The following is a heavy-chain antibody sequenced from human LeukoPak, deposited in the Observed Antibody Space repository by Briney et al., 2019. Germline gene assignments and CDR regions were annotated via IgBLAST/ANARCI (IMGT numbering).Heavy chain of an antibody. Sequence: GGSLRLFCAVSGLTFYDYSMHWVRQAPGKGLEWVLGITWNSGTIAHADSVKGRFTISRDNAKNSLYLQVNSLRSEDTALYYCAAGAGIIRYWGQGTLVTVSS. D-gene: IGHD3-10*01. J-gene: IGHJ4*02. V-gene: IGHV3-9*01. CDR3: AAGAGIIRY. CDR1: GLTFYDYS. CDR2: ITWNSGTI.